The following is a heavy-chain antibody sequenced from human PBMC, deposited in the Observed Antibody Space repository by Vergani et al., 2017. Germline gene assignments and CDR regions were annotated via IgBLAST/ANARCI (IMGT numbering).Heavy chain of an antibody. J-gene: IGHJ3*02. V-gene: IGHV1-69*04. D-gene: IGHD2-8*01. Sequence: QVQLVQSGAEVKKPGSSVKVSCKASGGTFSSYAISWVRQAPGQGLEWMGRIIPILGIANYAQKFQGRVTITADKSTSTAYMELSSLRSEDTAVYYCASSETEGVYGAFDIWGQGTMVTVSS. CDR2: IIPILGIA. CDR1: GGTFSSYA. CDR3: ASSETEGVYGAFDI.